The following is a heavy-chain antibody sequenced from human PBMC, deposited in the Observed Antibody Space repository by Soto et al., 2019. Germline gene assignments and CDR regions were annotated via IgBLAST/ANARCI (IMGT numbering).Heavy chain of an antibody. Sequence: QVPLVQSGAEVKKPGASVKVSCKASGYTFTSYGISWVRQAPGQGLEWMGWISAYNGNTNYAQKLQGRVTMTTDTSTSTAYMELRSLRSDDTAVYYCARGYSSGWYEGVYYYYGMDVWGQGTTVTVSS. V-gene: IGHV1-18*01. CDR3: ARGYSSGWYEGVYYYYGMDV. J-gene: IGHJ6*02. CDR1: GYTFTSYG. CDR2: ISAYNGNT. D-gene: IGHD6-19*01.